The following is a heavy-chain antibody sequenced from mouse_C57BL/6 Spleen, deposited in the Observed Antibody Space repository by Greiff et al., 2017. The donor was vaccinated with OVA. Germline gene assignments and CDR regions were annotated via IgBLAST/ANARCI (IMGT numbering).Heavy chain of an antibody. CDR3: ERQVYDYDTVLYAMDY. D-gene: IGHD2-4*01. CDR1: GYTFTEYT. CDR2: FYPGSGST. J-gene: IGHJ4*01. V-gene: IGHV1-62-2*01. Sequence: QVQLQQSGAELVKPGASVKLSCKASGYTFTEYTIHWVKQRPGQGLEWIGWFYPGSGSTKYNEKFKDKATLTADKSSSTVYMELRRLTSEDSAVYVCERQVYDYDTVLYAMDYWGQGTSVTVSS.